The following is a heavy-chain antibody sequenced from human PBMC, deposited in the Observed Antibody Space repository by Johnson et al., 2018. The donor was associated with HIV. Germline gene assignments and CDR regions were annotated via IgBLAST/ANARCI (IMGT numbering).Heavy chain of an antibody. CDR3: AKDRGYSSGYYYDALDI. V-gene: IGHV3-7*01. J-gene: IGHJ3*02. CDR1: GFTFSSYW. Sequence: VQLVESGGGLVQPGGSLRLSCAASGFTFSSYWMSWVRQAPGKGLEWVANIKQDGSEQYYADSVTGRFTISRDNSKNTLYLQMNSLGAEDTAVFYCAKDRGYSSGYYYDALDIWGQGTMVTVSS. D-gene: IGHD3-22*01. CDR2: IKQDGSEQ.